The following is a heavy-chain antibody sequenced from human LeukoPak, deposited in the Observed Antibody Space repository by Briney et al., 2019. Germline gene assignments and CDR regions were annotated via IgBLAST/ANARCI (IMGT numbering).Heavy chain of an antibody. CDR3: ARDYYDILTGYRWFDP. Sequence: SETLSLTCTVSGGSISSYYWSWIRQPAGRGLEWIGRIYTSGSTNYNPSLKSRVTMSVDTSKNQFSLKLSSVTAADTAVYYCARDYYDILTGYRWFDPWGQGTLVTVSS. CDR1: GGSISSYY. V-gene: IGHV4-4*07. CDR2: IYTSGST. D-gene: IGHD3-9*01. J-gene: IGHJ5*02.